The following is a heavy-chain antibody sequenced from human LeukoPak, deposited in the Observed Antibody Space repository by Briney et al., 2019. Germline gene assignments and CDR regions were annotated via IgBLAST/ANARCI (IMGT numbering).Heavy chain of an antibody. V-gene: IGHV4-34*01. D-gene: IGHD2-15*01. CDR1: GDSISVYY. Sequence: LETPSLTCTVSGDSISVYYWTWIRQPPGKGLEWIGEINHSGSTNYNPSLKSRVTISVDTSKNQFSLKLSSVTAADTAVYYCARGAIPLGYCSGGSCSSLDYWGQGTLVTVSS. J-gene: IGHJ4*02. CDR2: INHSGST. CDR3: ARGAIPLGYCSGGSCSSLDY.